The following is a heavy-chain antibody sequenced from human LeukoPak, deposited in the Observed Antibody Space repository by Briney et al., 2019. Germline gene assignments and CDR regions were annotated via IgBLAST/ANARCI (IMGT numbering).Heavy chain of an antibody. CDR3: AKGWYSSGWYYFDY. CDR1: GFTFDDYA. D-gene: IGHD6-19*01. J-gene: IGHJ4*02. Sequence: GGSLRLSCAASGFTFDDYAMHWVRHAPGKGLEWVSGISWNSGSIGYADSVKGRFTISRDNAKNPLYLQMNSLRAEDTALYYCAKGWYSSGWYYFDYWGQGTLVTVSS. CDR2: ISWNSGSI. V-gene: IGHV3-9*01.